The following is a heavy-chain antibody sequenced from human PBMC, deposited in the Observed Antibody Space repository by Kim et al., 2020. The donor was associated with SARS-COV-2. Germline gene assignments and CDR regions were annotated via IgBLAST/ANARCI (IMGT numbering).Heavy chain of an antibody. Sequence: GGSLRLSCAASGFTVSNNYMSWVRQAPGKGLEWVSGIYSSGSTYYADYVKGGFTISRDNSKNTLYLQMNSLRGEDTAVYYCARESEYYETGGMDVWGQGTTVTASS. CDR1: GFTVSNNY. CDR2: IYSSGST. V-gene: IGHV3-53*01. J-gene: IGHJ6*02. D-gene: IGHD3-22*01. CDR3: ARESEYYETGGMDV.